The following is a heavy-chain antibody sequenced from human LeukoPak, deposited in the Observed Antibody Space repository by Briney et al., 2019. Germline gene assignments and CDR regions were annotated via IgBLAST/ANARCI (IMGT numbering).Heavy chain of an antibody. J-gene: IGHJ6*02. CDR2: ISYDGSNK. CDR3: AKDRSSSWYEGPFNGMDV. V-gene: IGHV3-30*18. Sequence: GGSLRLSCAASGFAFSSYGMHWVRQAPGKGLEWVAVISYDGSNKYYADSVKGRFTISRDNSKNTLYLQMNSLRAEDTAVYYCAKDRSSSWYEGPFNGMDVWGQGTTVTVSS. D-gene: IGHD6-13*01. CDR1: GFAFSSYG.